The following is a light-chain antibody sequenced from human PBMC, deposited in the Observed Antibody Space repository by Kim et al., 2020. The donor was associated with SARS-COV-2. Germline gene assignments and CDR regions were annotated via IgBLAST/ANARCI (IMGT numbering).Light chain of an antibody. Sequence: PALVSSMSSQCRVSRDGSTYLSWLQQKPGKPPRLLIYKISNRFSGVPDRFSGSGAGTDFTLKISRVEAEDVGVYYCAQAKQLPWTFGQGTKVDIK. CDR2: KIS. CDR1: QCRVSRDGSTY. V-gene: IGKV2-24*01. J-gene: IGKJ1*01. CDR3: AQAKQLPWT.